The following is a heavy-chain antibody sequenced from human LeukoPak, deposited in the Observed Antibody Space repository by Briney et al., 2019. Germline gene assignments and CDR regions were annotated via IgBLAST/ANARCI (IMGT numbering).Heavy chain of an antibody. CDR3: ARDASGVVPAALDV. D-gene: IGHD2-2*01. CDR2: IISSSSYI. CDR1: GFTFSSYS. V-gene: IGHV3-21*01. Sequence: GGSLRLSCAASGFTFSSYSMNWVRQAPGKGLEWVSSIISSSSYIYYADSVKGRFTISRDNAKNSLYLQMNSLRAEDTAVYYCARDASGVVPAALDVWGKGTTVTVSS. J-gene: IGHJ6*04.